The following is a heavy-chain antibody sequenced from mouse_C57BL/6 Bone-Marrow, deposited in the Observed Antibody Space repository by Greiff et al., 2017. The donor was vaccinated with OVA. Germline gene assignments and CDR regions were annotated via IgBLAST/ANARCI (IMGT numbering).Heavy chain of an antibody. CDR2: IDPSDSYT. J-gene: IGHJ4*01. D-gene: IGHD1-1*01. V-gene: IGHV1-69*01. Sequence: QVQLKQSGAELVMPGASVKLSCKASGYTFTSYWMHWVKQRPGQGLEWIGEIDPSDSYTNYNQKFKGKSTLTVDKSSSTAYMQLSSLTSEDSAVYYCARRPNYYGSGYYAMDYWGQGTSVTVSS. CDR1: GYTFTSYW. CDR3: ARRPNYYGSGYYAMDY.